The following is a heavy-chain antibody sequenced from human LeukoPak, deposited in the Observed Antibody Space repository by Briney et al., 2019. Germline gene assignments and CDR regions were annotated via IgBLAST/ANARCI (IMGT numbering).Heavy chain of an antibody. CDR1: GGSISSYY. J-gene: IGHJ3*02. CDR2: SYTSGST. D-gene: IGHD5-18*01. Sequence: SETLSLTCTVSGGSISSYYWSWIRQPAGKGLEWIGRSYTSGSTNYNPSLKSRVTMSVDTSKNQFSLKLSSVTAADTAVYYFARRPPDTRYSYGNDAFDIWGQGTMVTVSS. V-gene: IGHV4-4*07. CDR3: ARRPPDTRYSYGNDAFDI.